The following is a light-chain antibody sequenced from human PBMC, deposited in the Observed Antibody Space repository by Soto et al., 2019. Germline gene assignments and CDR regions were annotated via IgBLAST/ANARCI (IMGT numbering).Light chain of an antibody. CDR1: QSFSSSY. CDR2: GAS. Sequence: EIVLTQSPGSLSLSPGERATLSGRASQSFSSSYLAWYQQKPGQAPRLLIYGASSRATGIPDRFSGSGSGTDFTLTISSLEPEAFAVYYCQQRSNWPPITFGQGTRLEI. CDR3: QQRSNWPPIT. J-gene: IGKJ5*01. V-gene: IGKV3D-20*02.